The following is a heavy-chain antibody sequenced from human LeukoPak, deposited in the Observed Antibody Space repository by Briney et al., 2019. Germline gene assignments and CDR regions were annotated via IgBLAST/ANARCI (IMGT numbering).Heavy chain of an antibody. CDR1: GYTFTSYG. V-gene: IGHV1-18*01. J-gene: IGHJ4*02. D-gene: IGHD6-19*01. Sequence: ASVKVSCKASGYTFTSYGISWVRQAPGQGLEWMGWISPYNGNTNFAQKFQGRVTMTRDTSISTAYMELSRLRSDDTAVYYCARDGSGYSSGWYFHDYWGQGTLVTVSS. CDR3: ARDGSGYSSGWYFHDY. CDR2: ISPYNGNT.